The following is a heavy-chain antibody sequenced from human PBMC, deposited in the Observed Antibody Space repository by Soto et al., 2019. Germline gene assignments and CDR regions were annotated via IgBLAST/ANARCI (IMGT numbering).Heavy chain of an antibody. CDR1: GFTFSSYS. Sequence: PGGSLRLSCAASGFTFSSYSMNWVRQAPGKGLEWVSSISSSSSYIYYADSVKGRFTISRDNAKNSLYLQMNSLRAEDTAVYYCARDRHYDSSGYHLTPPDYWGQGTLVTVSS. V-gene: IGHV3-21*01. CDR2: ISSSSSYI. J-gene: IGHJ4*02. D-gene: IGHD3-22*01. CDR3: ARDRHYDSSGYHLTPPDY.